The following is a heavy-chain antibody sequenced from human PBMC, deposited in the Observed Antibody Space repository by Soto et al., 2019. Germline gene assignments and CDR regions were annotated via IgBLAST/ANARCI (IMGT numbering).Heavy chain of an antibody. CDR1: GFTFSSYA. J-gene: IGHJ6*03. D-gene: IGHD3-16*02. Sequence: GGSLRLSCAASGFTFSSYAMSWVRQAPGKGLEWVSAISGSGGSTYYADSVKGRFTISRDNSKNTLYLQMNSLRAEDTAVYYCAKDRAFGGVIVPPDYYYYYYMDVWGKGTTVTVSS. V-gene: IGHV3-23*01. CDR2: ISGSGGST. CDR3: AKDRAFGGVIVPPDYYYYYYMDV.